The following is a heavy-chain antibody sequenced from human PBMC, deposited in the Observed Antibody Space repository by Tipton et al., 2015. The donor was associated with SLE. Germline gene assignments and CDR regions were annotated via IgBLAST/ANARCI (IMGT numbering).Heavy chain of an antibody. CDR1: GFTFSSYA. CDR3: ARARYDILTGLDY. Sequence: LRLSCAASGFTFSSYAMSWVRQAPGKGLEWVSGISDSGDSTYFADSVKGRFTISRDNSKNTLYLQMNSLKDEDTAVYYCARARYDILTGLDYWGQGTPVTVSS. D-gene: IGHD3-9*01. CDR2: ISDSGDST. J-gene: IGHJ4*01. V-gene: IGHV3-23*01.